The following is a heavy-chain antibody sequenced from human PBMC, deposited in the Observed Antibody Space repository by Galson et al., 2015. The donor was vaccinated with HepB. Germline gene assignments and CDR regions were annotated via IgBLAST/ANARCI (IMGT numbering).Heavy chain of an antibody. CDR3: ARDGTPPGGNSGIHY. CDR2: IIPILGIA. J-gene: IGHJ6*02. D-gene: IGHD4-23*01. Sequence: SVKVSCKASGGTFSSYTISWVRQAPGQGLEWMGRIIPILGIANYAQKFQGRVTITADKSTSTAYMELSSLRSEDTAVYYCARDGTPPGGNSGIHYWGQGTTVTVSS. V-gene: IGHV1-69*04. CDR1: GGTFSSYT.